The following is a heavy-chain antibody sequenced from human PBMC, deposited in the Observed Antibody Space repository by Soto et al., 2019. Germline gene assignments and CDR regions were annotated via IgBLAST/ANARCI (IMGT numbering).Heavy chain of an antibody. D-gene: IGHD3-10*01. CDR1: GFTFSSYW. CDR3: ARDRNMVLYYYYYYIDV. J-gene: IGHJ6*03. Sequence: GGSLRLSCAASGFTFSSYWMSWVRQAPGKGLEWVANIKQDGSEKYYVDSVKGRFTISRDNAKNSLYLQMNSLRAEDTAVYYCARDRNMVLYYYYYYIDVWGKGTTVTVSS. CDR2: IKQDGSEK. V-gene: IGHV3-7*01.